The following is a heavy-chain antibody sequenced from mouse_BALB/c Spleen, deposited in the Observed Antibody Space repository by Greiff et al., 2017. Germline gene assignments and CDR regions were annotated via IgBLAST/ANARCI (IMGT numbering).Heavy chain of an antibody. CDR2: IRNKANGYTT. Sequence: EVKVEESGGGLVQPGGSLRLSCATSGFTFTDYYMSWVRQPPGKALEWLGFIRNKANGYTTEYSASVKGRFTISRDNSQSILYLQMNTLRAEDSATYYCARDSLYFDYWGQGTTLTVSS. CDR3: ARDSLYFDY. V-gene: IGHV7-3*02. CDR1: GFTFTDYY. J-gene: IGHJ2*01.